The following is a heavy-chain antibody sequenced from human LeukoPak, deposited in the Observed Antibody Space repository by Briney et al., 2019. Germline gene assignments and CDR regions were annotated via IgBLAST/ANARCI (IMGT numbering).Heavy chain of an antibody. V-gene: IGHV1-46*01. CDR3: ARVGYPGGGSYHVPN. Sequence: ASVKVSCKASGYTFTSYYMHWVRQAPGQGLEWMGIINPSGGSTSYAQKFQGRVTMTRDTSTSTAYMEVSSLRSEDTAVYYCARVGYPGGGSYHVPNWGQGTLVTVSS. CDR2: INPSGGST. CDR1: GYTFTSYY. D-gene: IGHD1-26*01. J-gene: IGHJ4*02.